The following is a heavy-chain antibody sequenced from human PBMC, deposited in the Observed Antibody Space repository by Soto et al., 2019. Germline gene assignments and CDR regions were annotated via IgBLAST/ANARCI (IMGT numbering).Heavy chain of an antibody. CDR3: ARGYGGQKGRPTSPPI. D-gene: IGHD4-17*01. CDR2: ISSSSSTI. J-gene: IGHJ3*02. V-gene: IGHV3-48*02. Sequence: PGGSRNLSCSASGFTVGIYSMNWGRQAPGKGLEWVSYISSSSSTIYYADSVKGRFTISRDNAKNSLYLQMNSLRDEDTAVYYCARGYGGQKGRPTSPPIWGQGTMVTVSS. CDR1: GFTVGIYS.